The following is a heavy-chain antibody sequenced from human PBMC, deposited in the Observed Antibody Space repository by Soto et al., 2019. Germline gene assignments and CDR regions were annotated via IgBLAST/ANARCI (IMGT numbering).Heavy chain of an antibody. Sequence: QVQLQESGPGLVKPSQTLSLTCTVSGGSISSGGYYWSWIRQHPGKGLEWIGYIYYSGSTYYNPSLKSRVTISVDTSKNQFSLKLSSVTAADTAVYYCARVIRGPDNWNDGSWFDPWGQGTLVTVSS. CDR3: ARVIRGPDNWNDGSWFDP. CDR1: GGSISSGGYY. CDR2: IYYSGST. J-gene: IGHJ5*02. D-gene: IGHD1-1*01. V-gene: IGHV4-31*03.